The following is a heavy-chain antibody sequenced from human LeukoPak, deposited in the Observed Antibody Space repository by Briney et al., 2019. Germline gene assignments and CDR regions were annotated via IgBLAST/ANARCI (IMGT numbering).Heavy chain of an antibody. V-gene: IGHV1-46*01. CDR1: GYTFTSYY. D-gene: IGHD3-9*01. CDR2: INPSGGST. Sequence: ASVKVSCKASGYTFTSYYMHWVRQAPGQGLEWMGIINPSGGSTSYAQKFQGRVTMTRDMSTSTVYMELSSLRSEDTAVYYCARDAPEVLRYFDWFPGPTGNWFDPWGQGTLVTVSS. J-gene: IGHJ5*02. CDR3: ARDAPEVLRYFDWFPGPTGNWFDP.